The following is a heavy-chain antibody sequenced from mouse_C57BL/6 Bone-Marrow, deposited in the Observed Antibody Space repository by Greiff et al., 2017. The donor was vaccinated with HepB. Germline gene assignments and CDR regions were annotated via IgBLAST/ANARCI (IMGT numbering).Heavy chain of an antibody. Sequence: VQLKESVAELVRPGASVKLSCTASGFNIKNTYMHWVKQRPEQGLEWIGRIDPANGNTKYAPKFQGKATITADTSSNTAYLQLSSLTSEDTAIYYCASHHYYGSSYEFAYWGQGTLVTVSA. J-gene: IGHJ3*01. CDR1: GFNIKNTY. V-gene: IGHV14-3*01. CDR2: IDPANGNT. CDR3: ASHHYYGSSYEFAY. D-gene: IGHD1-1*01.